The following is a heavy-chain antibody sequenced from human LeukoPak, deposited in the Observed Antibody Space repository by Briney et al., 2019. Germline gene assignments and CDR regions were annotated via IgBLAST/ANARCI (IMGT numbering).Heavy chain of an antibody. D-gene: IGHD3-10*01. J-gene: IGHJ5*02. CDR3: ARGSDWFDP. CDR1: GDSINSLDL. CDR2: MYLSGTT. Sequence: SGTLSLTCTVSGDSINSLDLWSWVRQPPGKGLEWIGEMYLSGTTHSNPSVKSRVTISIDKSKNQFSLKLSSVTAADTAVYYCARGSDWFDPWGQGTLVTVSS. V-gene: IGHV4-4*02.